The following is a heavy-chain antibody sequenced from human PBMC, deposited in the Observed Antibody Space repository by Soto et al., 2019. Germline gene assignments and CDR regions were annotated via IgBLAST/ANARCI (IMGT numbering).Heavy chain of an antibody. V-gene: IGHV4-59*01. Sequence: SETLSLTCTVSGGSMSSYYWTWLRQSPGRGLEWIGYISYSGGTYYNPSLKSRVTISADTSKNQFSLRMNSMIAADTAVYYCARADPDASVGYWGQGTLVTVSS. CDR1: GGSMSSYY. CDR2: ISYSGGT. CDR3: ARADPDASVGY. J-gene: IGHJ4*02. D-gene: IGHD2-15*01.